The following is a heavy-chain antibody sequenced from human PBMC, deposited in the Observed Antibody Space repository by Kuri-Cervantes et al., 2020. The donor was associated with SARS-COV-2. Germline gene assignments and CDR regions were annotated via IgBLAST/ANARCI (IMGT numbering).Heavy chain of an antibody. D-gene: IGHD1-26*01. J-gene: IGHJ5*02. V-gene: IGHV3-30*04. CDR2: ISYDGSNK. CDR3: AKPDPSGSHYVGWFDP. CDR1: GFTFSSYA. Sequence: GGSLRPSCPASGFTFSSYAMHWVRQAPGKGLEWVAVISYDGSNKYYADSVKGRFTISRDNSKKTRDLQMNSLRAEDTAVYYRAKPDPSGSHYVGWFDPWGQETLVTVSS.